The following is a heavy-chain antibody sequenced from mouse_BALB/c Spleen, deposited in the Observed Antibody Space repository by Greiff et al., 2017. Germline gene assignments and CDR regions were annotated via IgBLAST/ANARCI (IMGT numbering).Heavy chain of an antibody. Sequence: QVQLQQSGAELMKPGASVKISCKATGYTFSSYWIEWVKQRPGHGLEWIGEILPGSGSTNYNEKFKGKATFTADTSSNTAYMQLSSLTSEDSAVYYCARRRYVYHAMDYWGQGTSVTVSS. J-gene: IGHJ4*01. CDR3: ARRRYVYHAMDY. V-gene: IGHV1-9*01. CDR1: GYTFSSYW. CDR2: ILPGSGST. D-gene: IGHD2-10*02.